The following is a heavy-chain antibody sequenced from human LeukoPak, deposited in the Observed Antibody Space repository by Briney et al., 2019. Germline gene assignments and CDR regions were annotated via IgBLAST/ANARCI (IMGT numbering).Heavy chain of an antibody. CDR1: GFTFSSYS. D-gene: IGHD6-13*01. Sequence: GGSLRLSCAASGFTFSSYSMNWVRQAPGKGLEWVSYISSSSSTIYYADSVKGRFTISRDNAKNSLYLQMNSLRDEDTAVYYCARDQSSSWYNDFDYWGQETLVTVSS. V-gene: IGHV3-48*02. J-gene: IGHJ4*02. CDR3: ARDQSSSWYNDFDY. CDR2: ISSSSSTI.